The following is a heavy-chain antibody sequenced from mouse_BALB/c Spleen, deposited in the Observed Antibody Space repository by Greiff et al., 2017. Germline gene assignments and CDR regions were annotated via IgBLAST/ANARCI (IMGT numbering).Heavy chain of an antibody. Sequence: VQLKESGAELVRSGASVKLSCTASGFNIKDYYMHWVKQRPEQGLEWIGWIDPENGDTEYAPKFQGKATMTADTSSNTAYLQLSSPTSEDSAVYYCARSRRDYYAMDYWGQGTSVTVSS. J-gene: IGHJ4*01. CDR1: GFNIKDYY. CDR2: IDPENGDT. CDR3: ARSRRDYYAMDY. V-gene: IGHV14-4*02.